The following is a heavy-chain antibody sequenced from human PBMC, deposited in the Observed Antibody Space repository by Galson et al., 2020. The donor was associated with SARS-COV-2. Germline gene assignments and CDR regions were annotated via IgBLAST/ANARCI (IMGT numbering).Heavy chain of an antibody. J-gene: IGHJ5*02. CDR3: AREEQYYDILTGYYLRWFDP. D-gene: IGHD3-9*01. CDR2: ISSSSYI. V-gene: IGHV3-21*01. Sequence: GESLKISCAASGFTFSSYSMNWVRQAPGKGLEWVSSISSSSYIYYADSVKGRFTISRDNAKNSLYLQMHSLRAEDTAVYYCAREEQYYDILTGYYLRWFDPWGQGTLVTVSS. CDR1: GFTFSSYS.